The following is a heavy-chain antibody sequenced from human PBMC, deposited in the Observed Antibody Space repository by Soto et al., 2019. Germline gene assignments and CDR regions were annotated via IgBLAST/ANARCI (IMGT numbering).Heavy chain of an antibody. J-gene: IGHJ3*02. Sequence: QLQLHESGPGLVKPSETLSLTCTVSGGSITSDDYYWGWIRQPPGKGLEWIGTIYSSGITYYSPSLEGRLTMSADTSKNQISLQLTSVTAPDTAVYYCARHSATLPGAFDIWGQGTMVTVSS. CDR2: IYSSGIT. V-gene: IGHV4-39*01. D-gene: IGHD3-10*01. CDR3: ARHSATLPGAFDI. CDR1: GGSITSDDYY.